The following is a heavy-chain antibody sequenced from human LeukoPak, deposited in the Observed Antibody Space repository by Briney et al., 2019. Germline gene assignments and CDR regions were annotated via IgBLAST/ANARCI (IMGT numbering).Heavy chain of an antibody. Sequence: GGSLRLSCAASGFTFSSYSMNWVRQAPGKGLEWVSSISSSSSYIYYADSVKGRFTISRDNAKNSLYLQMNSLRAEDTAVYYCAKDSSSWQEIQDWDYWGQGTLVTVSS. J-gene: IGHJ4*02. CDR2: ISSSSSYI. CDR1: GFTFSSYS. CDR3: AKDSSSWQEIQDWDY. V-gene: IGHV3-21*04. D-gene: IGHD6-13*01.